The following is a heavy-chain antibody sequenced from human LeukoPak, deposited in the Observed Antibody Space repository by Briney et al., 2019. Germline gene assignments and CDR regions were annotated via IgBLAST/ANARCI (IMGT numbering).Heavy chain of an antibody. CDR3: ARDGHKDGYNYLGCFDY. D-gene: IGHD5-24*01. Sequence: PSETLSLTCTVSGGSIRNYYWSWIRQPPGKGLEWIGYIYYSGSTNYNPSLKSRVTISVDTSKNQFSLKLSSVTAEDTAVYYCARDGHKDGYNYLGCFDYWGQGTLVTVSS. J-gene: IGHJ4*02. V-gene: IGHV4-59*01. CDR1: GGSIRNYY. CDR2: IYYSGST.